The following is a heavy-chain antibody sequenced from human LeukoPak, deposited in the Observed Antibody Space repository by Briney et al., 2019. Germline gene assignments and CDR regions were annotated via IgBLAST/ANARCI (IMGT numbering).Heavy chain of an antibody. J-gene: IGHJ4*02. V-gene: IGHV7-4-1*02. D-gene: IGHD3-3*01. Sequence: ASAKVSCKASGYTFTSYAMNWVRQAPGQGLEWMGWINTNTGNPTYAQGFTGRFVFSLDTSVSTAYLQISSLKAEDTAAYYCARGYYDFWSGYSPLDYWGQGTLVTVSS. CDR2: INTNTGNP. CDR3: ARGYYDFWSGYSPLDY. CDR1: GYTFTSYA.